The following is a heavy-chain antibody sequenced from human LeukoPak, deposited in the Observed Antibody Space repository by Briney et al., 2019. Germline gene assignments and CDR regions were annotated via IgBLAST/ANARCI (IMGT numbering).Heavy chain of an antibody. D-gene: IGHD5-24*01. CDR3: AGGRWLQFFDY. J-gene: IGHJ4*02. CDR2: IYSGGNT. V-gene: IGHV3-66*01. CDR1: GFTVSSNY. Sequence: SGGSLRLSCAASGFTVSSNYMSWVSQAPGKGLEWVSVIYSGGNTYYADSVTGRFTISRDNSKNTLYLQMNSLRAEDTTVYYCAGGRWLQFFDYWGQGTLVTVSS.